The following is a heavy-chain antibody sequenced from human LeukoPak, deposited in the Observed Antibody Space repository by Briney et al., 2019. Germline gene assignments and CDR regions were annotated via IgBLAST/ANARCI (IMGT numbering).Heavy chain of an antibody. J-gene: IGHJ4*02. Sequence: GGSLRLSCAASGFTFSDYYMTWIRLAPGKGLEWVSYISTSGDYTNYADSVMGRYTMSRDNARNSLYLQMNSLRAEDTAVYYCARGSHYDILTGYSQRHYFDYWGQGTLVTVSS. D-gene: IGHD3-9*01. CDR3: ARGSHYDILTGYSQRHYFDY. CDR1: GFTFSDYY. V-gene: IGHV3-11*03. CDR2: ISTSGDYT.